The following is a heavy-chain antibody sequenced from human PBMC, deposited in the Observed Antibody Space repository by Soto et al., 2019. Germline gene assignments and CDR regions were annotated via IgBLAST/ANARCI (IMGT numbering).Heavy chain of an antibody. CDR3: SRGRGLSSDNFFDL. CDR1: DDSISPYY. V-gene: IGHV4-4*07. Sequence: SETLSLTCTVSDDSISPYYWTWIRQPAGKGPEWIGHIYSSGSTNYNPSLKSRVTMSLDTSKNQFSLSLKSVTAADTAVDYWSRGRGLSSDNFFDLWGQGIQVTVSS. CDR2: IYSSGST. D-gene: IGHD3-9*01. J-gene: IGHJ5*02.